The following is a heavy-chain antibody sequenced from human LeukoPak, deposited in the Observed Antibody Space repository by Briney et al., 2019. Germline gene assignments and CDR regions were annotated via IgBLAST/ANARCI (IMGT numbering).Heavy chain of an antibody. V-gene: IGHV1-69*05. Sequence: ASVKVSCKASGGTFSSYAISWVRQAPGQGLEWMGGIIPIFGTANYAQKFQGRVTITTDESTSTAYMELRSLRSEDTAVYYCARGPYSSLNTLMYYFDYWGQGTLVTVSS. J-gene: IGHJ4*02. CDR2: IIPIFGTA. CDR3: ARGPYSSLNTLMYYFDY. D-gene: IGHD6-6*01. CDR1: GGTFSSYA.